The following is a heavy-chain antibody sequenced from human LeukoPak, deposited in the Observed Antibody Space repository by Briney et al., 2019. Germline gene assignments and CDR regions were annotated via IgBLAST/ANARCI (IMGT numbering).Heavy chain of an antibody. D-gene: IGHD1-26*01. V-gene: IGHV1-8*01. CDR1: GYTFTNND. Sequence: ASVKVSCKASGYTFTNNDINWVRQTTGQGIEWMGWVSPDSGDTGYAPNFRGGVTMTTDTSINTAYMKLTSLTSEDAAIYYCARGRWDDDWGQGTLVTVSS. CDR2: VSPDSGDT. CDR3: ARGRWDDD. J-gene: IGHJ4*02.